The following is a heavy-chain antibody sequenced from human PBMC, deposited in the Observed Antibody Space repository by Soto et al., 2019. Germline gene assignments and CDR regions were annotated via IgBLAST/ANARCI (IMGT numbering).Heavy chain of an antibody. V-gene: IGHV4-39*01. D-gene: IGHD3-10*01. Sequence: SETLSLTCTVSGGSISSSSYYWGWIRQPPGKGLEWIGSIYYSGSTYYNPSLKSRVTISVDTSKNQFSLKLSSVTAADTAVYYCAREPMVRGVIALSEYYFDYWGQGTLVTVSS. CDR1: GGSISSSSYY. CDR3: AREPMVRGVIALSEYYFDY. J-gene: IGHJ4*02. CDR2: IYYSGST.